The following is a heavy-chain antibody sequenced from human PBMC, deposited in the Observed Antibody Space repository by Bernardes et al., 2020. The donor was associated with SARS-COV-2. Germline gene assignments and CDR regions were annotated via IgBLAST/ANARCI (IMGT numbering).Heavy chain of an antibody. J-gene: IGHJ4*02. CDR1: KFTFRNYA. Sequence: GSLRLSCAASKFTFRNYAMSWVRQAPGKGLEWVSSISNGGGGTYYADSVQGRFTISRDNSNNTLYLQMNSLRAEDTALYYCAKTGAGGSYSGFDYWGQGTLVTVSS. CDR3: AKTGAGGSYSGFDY. D-gene: IGHD1-26*01. V-gene: IGHV3-23*01. CDR2: ISNGGGGT.